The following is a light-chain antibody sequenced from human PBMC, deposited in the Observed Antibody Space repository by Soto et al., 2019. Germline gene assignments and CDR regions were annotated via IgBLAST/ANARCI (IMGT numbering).Light chain of an antibody. CDR3: CSYATGDSAV. V-gene: IGLV2-23*01. Sequence: QSALTQPASVSGSPGQSITISCTGTNNGVGSYNLVSWYQQHPGRAPKLMIFDGSKRPSGIPTRFSGSKSGNTASLTISGLQAEDEADYYCCSYATGDSAVFGGGTQLTVL. CDR1: NNGVGSYNL. J-gene: IGLJ7*01. CDR2: DGS.